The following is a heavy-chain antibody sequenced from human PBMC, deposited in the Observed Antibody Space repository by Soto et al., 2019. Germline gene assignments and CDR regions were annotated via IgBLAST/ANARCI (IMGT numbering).Heavy chain of an antibody. CDR2: ISAYNGNT. V-gene: IGHV1-18*01. D-gene: IGHD2-2*01. CDR1: GYTFTSYG. J-gene: IGHJ6*03. Sequence: ASVKVSCKASGYTFTSYGISWVRQAPGQGLEWMGWISAYNGNTNYAQKLQGRVTMTTDTSTSTAYMELRSLRSDDTAVYYCATTPAASYYYYYYRAFWGKGTTVTVSS. CDR3: ATTPAASYYYYYYRAF.